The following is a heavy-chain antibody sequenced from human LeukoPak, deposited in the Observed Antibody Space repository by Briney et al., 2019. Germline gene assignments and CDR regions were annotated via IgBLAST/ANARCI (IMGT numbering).Heavy chain of an antibody. CDR1: GGSFSGYY. J-gene: IGHJ4*02. D-gene: IGHD3-22*01. CDR2: INHSGST. Sequence: PSETLSLTCAVYGGSFSGYYWSWIRQPPGKGLEWIGEINHSGSTNYNPSLKSRVTISVDTSKNHFSLKLNSVTAADTALYYCARMGQDSSGFYRVFDYWGQGTLVTVSS. CDR3: ARMGQDSSGFYRVFDY. V-gene: IGHV4-34*01.